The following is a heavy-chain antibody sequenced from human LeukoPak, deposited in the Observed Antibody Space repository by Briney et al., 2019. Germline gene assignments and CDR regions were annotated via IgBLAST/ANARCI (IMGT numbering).Heavy chain of an antibody. J-gene: IGHJ4*02. D-gene: IGHD4-11*01. CDR3: ARAGSYSNTWYFDY. CDR2: INPNSGGT. CDR1: GYTFTGYY. V-gene: IGHV1-2*02. Sequence: ASVKVSCKASGYTFTGYYMHWVRQAPGQGLEWMGWINPNSGGTNYAQKFQGRVTITRNTSISTAYMELSSLRSEDTAVYYCARAGSYSNTWYFDYWGQGTLVTVSS.